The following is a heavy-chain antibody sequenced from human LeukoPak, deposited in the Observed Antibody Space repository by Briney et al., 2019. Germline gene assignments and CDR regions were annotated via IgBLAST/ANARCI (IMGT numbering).Heavy chain of an antibody. J-gene: IGHJ4*02. CDR1: GDSISSYY. V-gene: IGHV4-59*01. CDR2: IYYSGST. CDR3: AGGKQWLAFDY. D-gene: IGHD6-19*01. Sequence: SETLSLTCTVSGDSISSYYWSWIRQPPGKGLEWIGYIYYSGSTNYNPSLKSRVIISVDTSKNQFSLKLSSVTAADTAMYYCAGGKQWLAFDYWGQGTLVTVSS.